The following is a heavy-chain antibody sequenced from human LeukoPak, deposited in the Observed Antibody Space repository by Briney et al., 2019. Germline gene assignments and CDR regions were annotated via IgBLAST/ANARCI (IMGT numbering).Heavy chain of an antibody. Sequence: GGSLRLSCAVSGFTFSNYAMNWVRQAPGKGLEWVSAISGSSGRTYYADSVKGRFTISRDNSKNTVYLQMNSLRAEDTAVYYCAREVTVTYGDDAFDIWGQGTMVTVSS. CDR3: AREVTVTYGDDAFDI. D-gene: IGHD4-17*01. V-gene: IGHV3-23*01. CDR2: ISGSSGRT. CDR1: GFTFSNYA. J-gene: IGHJ3*02.